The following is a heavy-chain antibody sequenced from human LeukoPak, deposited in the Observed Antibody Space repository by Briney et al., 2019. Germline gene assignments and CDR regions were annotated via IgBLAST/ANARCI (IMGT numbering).Heavy chain of an antibody. D-gene: IGHD3-10*01. CDR2: ISDSAVIT. CDR3: AKEQTAGFAMVRGVTLIAEGAFDI. J-gene: IGHJ3*02. Sequence: GGSLRLSCSGSGFTFNTYAMTWVRQAPGKGLEWVSSISDSAVITYYADSVKGRFTISRDNSKDTVHLQMSSLRAEDTAVYYCAKEQTAGFAMVRGVTLIAEGAFDIWGLGTKVTVSS. CDR1: GFTFNTYA. V-gene: IGHV3-23*01.